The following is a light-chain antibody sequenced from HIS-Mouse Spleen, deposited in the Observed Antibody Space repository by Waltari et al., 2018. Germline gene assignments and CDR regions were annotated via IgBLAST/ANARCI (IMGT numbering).Light chain of an antibody. CDR3: CSYAGSSTYV. Sequence: QSALTQPASVSGSPGQPITIPCTGTSSDVGSYNLVSRYQQHPGKAPKLMIYEGSKRPSGVSNRFSGSKSGNTASLTISGLQAEDEADYYCCSYAGSSTYVFGTGTKVTVL. J-gene: IGLJ1*01. CDR1: SSDVGSYNL. CDR2: EGS. V-gene: IGLV2-23*01.